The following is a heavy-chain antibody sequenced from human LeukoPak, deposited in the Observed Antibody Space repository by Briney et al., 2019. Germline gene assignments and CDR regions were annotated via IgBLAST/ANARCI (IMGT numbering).Heavy chain of an antibody. D-gene: IGHD2-2*01. CDR1: GFTFSSYA. J-gene: IGHJ4*02. V-gene: IGHV3-23*01. CDR3: AKEDDIVVVPAADTPYYFDY. CDR2: ISGSGGST. Sequence: GGSLRLSCAASGFTFSSYAMSWVRQAPGKGLEWVSAISGSGGSTYYADSVKGRSTISRDNSKNTLYLQMNSLRAEDTAVYYCAKEDDIVVVPAADTPYYFDYWGQGTLVTVSS.